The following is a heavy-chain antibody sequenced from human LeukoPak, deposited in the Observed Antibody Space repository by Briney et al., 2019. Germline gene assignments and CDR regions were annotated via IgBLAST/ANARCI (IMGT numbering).Heavy chain of an antibody. CDR1: GFSFSFYT. Sequence: GGSLRLSCAASGFSFSFYTLNWLRQAPGKGLEWVSSISDGGSEVYYADPIKGRFAISRDDAKNSLSLEMNSLRVEDTATYYCAKGKSGSYYYYMDVWGKGTTVTVSS. J-gene: IGHJ6*03. CDR3: AKGKSGSYYYYMDV. V-gene: IGHV3-21*06. CDR2: ISDGGSEV.